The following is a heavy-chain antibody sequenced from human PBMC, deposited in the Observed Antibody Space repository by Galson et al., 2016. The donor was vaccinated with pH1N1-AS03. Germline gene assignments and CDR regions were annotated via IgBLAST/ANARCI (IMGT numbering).Heavy chain of an antibody. CDR3: ARAMYTSGWYGMDV. D-gene: IGHD6-19*01. J-gene: IGHJ6*02. V-gene: IGHV3-74*01. CDR2: ITSDGSSI. Sequence: SLRLSCAASGFIFSSDWMHWVRQVPGKGLVWVLRITSDGSSISYADAVKGRFTTSRDNAKNTLYLQMNSLRAEDTAVYHCARAMYTSGWYGMDVWGQGTTVTVSS. CDR1: GFIFSSDW.